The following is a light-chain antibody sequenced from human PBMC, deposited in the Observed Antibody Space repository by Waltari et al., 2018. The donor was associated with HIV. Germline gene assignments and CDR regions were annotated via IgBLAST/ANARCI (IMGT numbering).Light chain of an antibody. CDR2: GTS. J-gene: IGKJ2*01. CDR1: PTISPTF. CDR3: QQYGDLPYT. V-gene: IGKV3-20*01. Sequence: DIVLTQSPGTLSLSPGERATLFCRASPTISPTFVAWYQQKPGQPPRLLIYGTSDRATGTPDRFSGSGSGTDFVLTVTRLEPEDFAVYFCQQYGDLPYTFGQGTKLETK.